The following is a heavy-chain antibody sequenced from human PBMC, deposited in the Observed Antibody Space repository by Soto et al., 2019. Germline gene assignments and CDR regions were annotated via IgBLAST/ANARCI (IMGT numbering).Heavy chain of an antibody. CDR1: GFTFSSYG. J-gene: IGHJ4*02. Sequence: PGGSLRLSCAASGFTFSSYGMHWVRQAPGKGLEWVAVISYDGSNKYYADSVKGRFTISRDNSKNTLYLQMNSLRAEDTAVYYCAKEGPYGGIDYWGQGTLVTVSS. V-gene: IGHV3-30*18. CDR3: AKEGPYGGIDY. D-gene: IGHD2-21*01. CDR2: ISYDGSNK.